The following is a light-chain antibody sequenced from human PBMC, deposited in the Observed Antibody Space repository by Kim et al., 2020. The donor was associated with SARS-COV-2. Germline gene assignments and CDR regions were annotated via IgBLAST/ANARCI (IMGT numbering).Light chain of an antibody. CDR1: QSISNY. V-gene: IGKV1-39*01. CDR3: QQSYKTPFS. CDR2: AAS. Sequence: SASVGDRVTITCLASQSISNYLNWYQQEPGKAPKLLIYAASSLQSGVSSRFSGSGSGTDFTLTIGSLQPEDFATYFCQQSYKTPFSFGQGTKLVI. J-gene: IGKJ2*03.